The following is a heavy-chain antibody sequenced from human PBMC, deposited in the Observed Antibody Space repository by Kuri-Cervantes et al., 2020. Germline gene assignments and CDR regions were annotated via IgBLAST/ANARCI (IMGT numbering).Heavy chain of an antibody. CDR2: ISGGGDYT. CDR3: ARLGGNLLSGDY. Sequence: GGSLRLSCAASGFTFSSYAMTWVRQAPGKGLEWVSTISGGGDYTYHADSVKGRFTISRDNSKNTLYLQMNSLRAEDTAVYYCARLGGNLLSGDYWGQGTLVTVSS. V-gene: IGHV3-23*01. CDR1: GFTFSSYA. J-gene: IGHJ4*02. D-gene: IGHD4-23*01.